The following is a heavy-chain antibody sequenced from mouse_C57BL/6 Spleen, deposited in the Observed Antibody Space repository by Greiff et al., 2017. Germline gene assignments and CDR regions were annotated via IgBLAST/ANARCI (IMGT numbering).Heavy chain of an antibody. V-gene: IGHV1-81*01. Sequence: VQLQQSGAELARPGASVKLSCKASGYTFTSYGISWVKQRTGQGLEWIGEIYPRSGNTYYNEKFKGKATLTADKSSSTASMELRSLTSEDSAVYFCARRDYDERYYFDYWGQGTTLTVSS. CDR1: GYTFTSYG. CDR2: IYPRSGNT. CDR3: ARRDYDERYYFDY. D-gene: IGHD2-4*01. J-gene: IGHJ2*01.